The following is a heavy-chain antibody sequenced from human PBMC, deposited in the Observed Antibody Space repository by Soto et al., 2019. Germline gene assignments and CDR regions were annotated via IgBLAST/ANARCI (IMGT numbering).Heavy chain of an antibody. CDR2: LLHSGTT. CDR1: GDSISSPKW. D-gene: IGHD6-19*01. J-gene: IGHJ3*01. CDR3: AYSSGWYRHDV. Sequence: QVQLQESGPGLVKPSGTLSLTCAVSGDSISSPKWWTWLRQPPGKGLEWIGDLLHSGTTNYNPSLQSRVILSVDKSQNQFSLRLTSVTAAATAIYYCAYSSGWYRHDVWGQGTSVTVSS. V-gene: IGHV4-4*02.